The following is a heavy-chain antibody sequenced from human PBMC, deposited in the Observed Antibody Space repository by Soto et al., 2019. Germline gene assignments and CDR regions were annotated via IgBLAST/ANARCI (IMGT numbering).Heavy chain of an antibody. CDR3: ARDTLGMIVMVDFDY. CDR1: GYTLTNYG. D-gene: IGHD3-22*01. J-gene: IGHJ4*02. Sequence: QVHLVQSGAEMKGPGASVKVSCKTSGYTLTNYGVSWVRQAPGQGLEWMGWVSAYTGKTHFAQKFVGRVTMTTDTSTSTVYMELTSLGSDDTAVYYCARDTLGMIVMVDFDYWGQGTLVTVSS. V-gene: IGHV1-18*01. CDR2: VSAYTGKT.